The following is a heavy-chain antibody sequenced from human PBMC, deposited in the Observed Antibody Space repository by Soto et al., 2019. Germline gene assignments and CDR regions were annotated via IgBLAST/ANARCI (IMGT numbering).Heavy chain of an antibody. Sequence: GGSLRLSCAASGFMLSRSWMSWVRQAPGKGLEWVANIRDDGSERHYVASVEGRFTISRDNTKNSLYLQMSSLRVEDTAVYYCARGGHWWFEFWGRGTLVTVSS. D-gene: IGHD1-26*01. CDR3: ARGGHWWFEF. V-gene: IGHV3-7*05. CDR1: GFMLSRSW. CDR2: IRDDGSER. J-gene: IGHJ2*01.